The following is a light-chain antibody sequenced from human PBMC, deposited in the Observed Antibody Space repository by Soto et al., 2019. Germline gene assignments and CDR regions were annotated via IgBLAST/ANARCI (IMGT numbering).Light chain of an antibody. CDR3: QQSYSTPPDT. CDR2: AAS. CDR1: QSISKY. Sequence: DIQMTQSPSSLSASVGDRVTITCRASQSISKYLNWYQQKPGQAPNLLIYAASTLQSGVPSRFSGSGSGTDFTLTISSLQTEDFATDYCQQSYSTPPDTFGQGTKLEIK. J-gene: IGKJ2*01. V-gene: IGKV1-39*01.